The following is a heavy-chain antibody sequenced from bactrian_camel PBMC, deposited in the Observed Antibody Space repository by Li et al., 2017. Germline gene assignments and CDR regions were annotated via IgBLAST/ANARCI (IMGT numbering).Heavy chain of an antibody. Sequence: DVQLVESGGGTVQAGGSLRLSCEASGETSTRSYMVWFRQIPGNEREGLATIYGDAGRTDYADSVKGRFTISQDSAKNEVYLQMNGLKPEDTAMYYCAAESGVRYDCVSGSLPANAFRYWGQGTQVTVS. CDR3: AAESGVRYDCVSGSLPANAFRY. CDR2: IYGDAGRT. CDR1: GETSTRSY. J-gene: IGHJ6*01. D-gene: IGHD6*01. V-gene: IGHV3S40*01.